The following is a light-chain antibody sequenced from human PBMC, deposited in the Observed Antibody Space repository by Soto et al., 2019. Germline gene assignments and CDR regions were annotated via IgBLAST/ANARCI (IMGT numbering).Light chain of an antibody. Sequence: QSVLKQPPSVSGAPGQRVTISCPGSSSNIGAGYDVHWYQQLPGTAPKLLIYGNSNRPSGVPDRFSGSKSGTSASLAITGLQAEDEADYYCQSYDSSLSALYVFGTGTKVTVL. CDR1: SSNIGAGYD. J-gene: IGLJ1*01. CDR2: GNS. V-gene: IGLV1-40*01. CDR3: QSYDSSLSALYV.